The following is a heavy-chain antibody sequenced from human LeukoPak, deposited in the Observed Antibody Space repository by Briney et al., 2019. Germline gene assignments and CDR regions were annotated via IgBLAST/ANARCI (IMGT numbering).Heavy chain of an antibody. Sequence: PSETLSLTCTVSGGSISSYHWIWIRQPAGKGLEWIGRINSNGDTVYNPSLKSRATMSLDMTSNQFSLKLSSVTAADTAVYYCARDRGLDGSDQLDPWGPGTLVTVSS. CDR3: ARDRGLDGSDQLDP. CDR1: GGSISSYH. V-gene: IGHV4-4*07. J-gene: IGHJ5*02. D-gene: IGHD3-10*01. CDR2: INSNGDT.